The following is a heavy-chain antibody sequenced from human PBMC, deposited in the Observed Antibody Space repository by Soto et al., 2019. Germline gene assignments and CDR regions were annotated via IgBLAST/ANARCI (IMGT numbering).Heavy chain of an antibody. CDR3: ARDLKTTATLDRLLPVESHRTRFDY. CDR1: GYTFTSYG. V-gene: IGHV1-18*01. Sequence: ASVKVSCKASGYTFTSYGISWVRQAPGQGLEWMGWISAYNGNTNYAQKLQGRVTMTTDTSTSTAYMELRSLRSDDTAVYYCARDLKTTATLDRLLPVESHRTRFDYWG. CDR2: ISAYNGNT. J-gene: IGHJ4*01. D-gene: IGHD4-4*01.